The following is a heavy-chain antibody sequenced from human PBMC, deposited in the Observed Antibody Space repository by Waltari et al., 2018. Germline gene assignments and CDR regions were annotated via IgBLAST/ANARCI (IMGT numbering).Heavy chain of an antibody. J-gene: IGHJ4*02. CDR1: GYTLTDFS. V-gene: IGHV1-24*01. D-gene: IGHD3-10*01. CDR3: ATRGRFGELFLDY. Sequence: QVQLVQSGAEVKKPGASVKVSCKVSGYTLTDFSMPWVRQAPGKGLEGMGGFDPEDGETIYAQKFQGRVTMTEDTSTDTAYMELSSLRSEDTAVYYCATRGRFGELFLDYWGQGTLVTVSS. CDR2: FDPEDGET.